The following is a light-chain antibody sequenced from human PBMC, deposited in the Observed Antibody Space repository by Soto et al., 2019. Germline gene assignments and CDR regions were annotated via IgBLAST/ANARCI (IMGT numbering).Light chain of an antibody. Sequence: DIQMTQSPSSLSASVGDRVTITCRASQGIGNKLGWYQQKPGKAPKRLIYGASTLQSGVPLRFSGSGSGTEFTLTISSLQPEDFATYYCLQQSSYPLTFGGGTKVEIK. V-gene: IGKV1-17*01. J-gene: IGKJ4*01. CDR3: LQQSSYPLT. CDR2: GAS. CDR1: QGIGNK.